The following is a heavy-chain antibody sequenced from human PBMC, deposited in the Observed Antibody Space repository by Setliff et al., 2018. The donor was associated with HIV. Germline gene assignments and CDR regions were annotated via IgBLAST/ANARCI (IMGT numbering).Heavy chain of an antibody. CDR1: GFTFSSYS. V-gene: IGHV3-21*01. Sequence: PGGSLRLSCAASGFTFSSYSMNWVRQAPGKGLEWVSSISSSSSYIYYADSVKGRFTISRDNAKNSLYLQMNSLRAEDMAVYCCARDRVDTAMVAAFDIWGQGTMVTVSS. CDR2: ISSSSSYI. D-gene: IGHD5-18*01. J-gene: IGHJ3*02. CDR3: ARDRVDTAMVAAFDI.